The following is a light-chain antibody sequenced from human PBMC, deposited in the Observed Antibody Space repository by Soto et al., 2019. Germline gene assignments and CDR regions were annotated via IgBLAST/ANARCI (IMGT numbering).Light chain of an antibody. CDR1: QSVSSSN. CDR3: QQYVSSPWT. Sequence: EIVLTQSPGTLSLSPGERATLSCRASQSVSSSNLVWYQQKPGQAPPLLIYGASTRATGIPDRFSGSGSGTDFTLTISILEPEDFAVYFCQQYVSSPWTFGQGTKVEI. CDR2: GAS. V-gene: IGKV3-20*01. J-gene: IGKJ1*01.